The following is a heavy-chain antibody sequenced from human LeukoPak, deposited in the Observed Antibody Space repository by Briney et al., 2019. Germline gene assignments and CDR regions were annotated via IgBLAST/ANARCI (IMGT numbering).Heavy chain of an antibody. D-gene: IGHD6-13*01. Sequence: SETLSLTCTVSGGSISSYYWSWIRQPPGKGLEWIGYIYYSGSTNYNPSLKSRVTISVDTSKNQFSLKLSSVTAADTAVYYCAARPISSWSGAFDIWGQGTMVTVSS. V-gene: IGHV4-59*01. CDR2: IYYSGST. J-gene: IGHJ3*02. CDR1: GGSISSYY. CDR3: AARPISSWSGAFDI.